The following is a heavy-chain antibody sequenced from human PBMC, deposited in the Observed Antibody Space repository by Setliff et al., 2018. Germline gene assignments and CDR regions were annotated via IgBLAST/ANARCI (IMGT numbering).Heavy chain of an antibody. CDR1: GYSFSTYG. Sequence: GASVKVSCKTSGYSFSTYGISWVRQAPGQGLEWMGGTIPIFGTTNYAQKFQGRLTITTDKPTTTAYMELSSLRSDDTAVYYCATEGGSTITRHYMDVWGKGTTVTVSS. CDR2: TIPIFGTT. CDR3: ATEGGSTITRHYMDV. V-gene: IGHV1-69*05. D-gene: IGHD4-4*01. J-gene: IGHJ6*03.